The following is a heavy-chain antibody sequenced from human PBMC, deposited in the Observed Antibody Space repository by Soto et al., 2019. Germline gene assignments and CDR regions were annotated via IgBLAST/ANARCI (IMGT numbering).Heavy chain of an antibody. CDR1: GGTFSSYA. D-gene: IGHD3-3*01. CDR3: ARGNPITIFGLAYYFDY. V-gene: IGHV1-69*06. CDR2: IIPIFGTA. Sequence: ASVKVSCKASGGTFSSYAISWVRQAPGQGLEWMGGIIPIFGTANYAQKFQGRVTITADKSTSTAYMELSSLRSEDTAVYYCARGNPITIFGLAYYFDYWGQGTLVTVSS. J-gene: IGHJ4*02.